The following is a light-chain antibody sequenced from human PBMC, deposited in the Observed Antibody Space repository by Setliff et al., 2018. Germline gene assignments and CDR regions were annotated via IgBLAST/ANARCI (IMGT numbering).Light chain of an antibody. J-gene: IGLJ3*02. CDR3: SSYTSSSTLEKV. CDR1: SSDVGGYNY. V-gene: IGLV2-14*03. Sequence: QSVLAQPASVSGSPGQSITISCTGTSSDVGGYNYVSWYQQHPGKAPKLMIYDVSNRPSGVSTRFSGSKSGNTASLTISGLQAEDEADYYCSSYTSSSTLEKVFVGGTKVTVL. CDR2: DVS.